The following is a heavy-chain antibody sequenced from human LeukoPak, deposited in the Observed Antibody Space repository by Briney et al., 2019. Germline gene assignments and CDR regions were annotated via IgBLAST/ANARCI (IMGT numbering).Heavy chain of an antibody. CDR2: IYSGGST. D-gene: IGHD6-13*01. CDR1: GVTFSSNY. CDR3: AREAAADPYYFDY. V-gene: IGHV3-66*01. Sequence: GGSLRLSCAASGVTFSSNYMSWVRQAPGKGLEWVSVIYSGGSTNYADSVKGRFTISRDNSKNTLYLQMNSLRVEDTAVYYCAREAAADPYYFDYWGQGTLVTVSS. J-gene: IGHJ4*02.